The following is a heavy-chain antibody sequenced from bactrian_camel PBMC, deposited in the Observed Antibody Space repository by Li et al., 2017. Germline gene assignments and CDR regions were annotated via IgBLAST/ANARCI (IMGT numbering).Heavy chain of an antibody. CDR2: ISSDGST. CDR3: AAVLSLRPQVGVSQYNY. CDR1: GFNFDDSD. V-gene: IGHV3S55*01. J-gene: IGHJ4*01. D-gene: IGHD3*01. Sequence: HVQLVESGGGSVQGGGSLRLSCTASGFNFDDSDMGWYRQAPGAACELVSTISSDGSTYYLGSVKGRFAISRDNAKNTLYLQLNSLEFEDTALYYCAAVLSLRPQVGVSQYNYWGQGTQVTVS.